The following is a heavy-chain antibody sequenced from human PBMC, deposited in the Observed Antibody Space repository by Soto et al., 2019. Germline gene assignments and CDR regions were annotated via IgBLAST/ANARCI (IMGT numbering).Heavy chain of an antibody. Sequence: GALRLSCAASGFTFSIYWMHWVRQAPGKGLVWVSRINSDGSSTSYADSVKGRFTISRDNAKNTLYLQMNSLRAEDTAVYYCARDAWDSSGYSYYYYGMDVWGQGTTVTVSS. V-gene: IGHV3-74*01. CDR1: GFTFSIYW. CDR2: INSDGSST. CDR3: ARDAWDSSGYSYYYYGMDV. J-gene: IGHJ6*02. D-gene: IGHD3-22*01.